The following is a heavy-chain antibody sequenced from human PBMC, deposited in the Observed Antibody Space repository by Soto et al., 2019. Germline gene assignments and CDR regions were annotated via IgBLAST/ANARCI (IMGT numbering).Heavy chain of an antibody. CDR3: ARGRPLSIAAPSSEYYYYYYYMDV. CDR2: INPNSGGT. Sequence: ASVKVSCKASGYTFTGYYMHWVRQAPGQGLEWMGWINPNSGGTNYAQKFQGWVTMTRDTSISTAYMELSRLRSDDTAVYYCARGRPLSIAAPSSEYYYYYYYMDVWGKGTTVTVSS. CDR1: GYTFTGYY. J-gene: IGHJ6*03. D-gene: IGHD6-6*01. V-gene: IGHV1-2*04.